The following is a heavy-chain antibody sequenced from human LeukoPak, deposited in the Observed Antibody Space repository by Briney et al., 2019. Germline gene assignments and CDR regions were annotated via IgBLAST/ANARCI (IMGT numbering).Heavy chain of an antibody. CDR3: ASEGGAPGILTGYHDYYYGMDV. D-gene: IGHD3-9*01. J-gene: IGHJ6*02. CDR2: IYTSGNT. Sequence: SETLSLTCTVSGGSISSYYWSWIRQPAGEGLEWIGRIYTSGNTNYNPSLKSRVTMSVDTSKNQFSLRLSSVTAADTAVYYCASEGGAPGILTGYHDYYYGMDVWGQGTTATVSS. V-gene: IGHV4-4*07. CDR1: GGSISSYY.